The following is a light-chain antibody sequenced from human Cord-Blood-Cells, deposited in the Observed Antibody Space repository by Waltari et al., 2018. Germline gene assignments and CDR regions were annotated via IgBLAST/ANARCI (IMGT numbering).Light chain of an antibody. V-gene: IGLV1-40*01. Sequence: QSVLTQPPSVSGAPGQRVTISCPGSSSNIGAGYEVHSYQQLPGTAPKLLIYGNSNRPSGVPDRFSGSKSGTSASLAITGLQAEDEADYYCQSYDSSLSGYVVFGGGTKLTVL. CDR1: SSNIGAGYE. CDR2: GNS. J-gene: IGLJ2*01. CDR3: QSYDSSLSGYVV.